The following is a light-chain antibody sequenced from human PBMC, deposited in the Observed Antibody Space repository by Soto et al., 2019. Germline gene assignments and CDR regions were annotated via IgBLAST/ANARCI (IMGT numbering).Light chain of an antibody. CDR1: SSDVGGYNY. J-gene: IGLJ3*02. Sequence: QSVLTQPASVSGSPGQSITISCTGTSSDVGGYNYDSWYQQHPGKAPKVMIYEVSNRPSGVSNRFSGSKSGNTASLTISGLQAEDEADYYCSSYTSSSTWVFGGGTKLTVL. V-gene: IGLV2-14*01. CDR3: SSYTSSSTWV. CDR2: EVS.